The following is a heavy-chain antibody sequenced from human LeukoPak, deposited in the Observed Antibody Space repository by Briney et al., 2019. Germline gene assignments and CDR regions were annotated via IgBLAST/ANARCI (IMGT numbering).Heavy chain of an antibody. J-gene: IGHJ3*02. CDR1: GGSISSYY. CDR2: IYTSGST. CDR3: ARDTNFDWLLSEAFDI. D-gene: IGHD3-9*01. V-gene: IGHV4-4*07. Sequence: SETLSLTCTVSGGSISSYYWSWIRQPAGKGLEWIGRIYTSGSTNYNPSLKSRVTMSVDTSKNQFSLKLSSVTAADTAVYYCARDTNFDWLLSEAFDIWGQGTMVTVSS.